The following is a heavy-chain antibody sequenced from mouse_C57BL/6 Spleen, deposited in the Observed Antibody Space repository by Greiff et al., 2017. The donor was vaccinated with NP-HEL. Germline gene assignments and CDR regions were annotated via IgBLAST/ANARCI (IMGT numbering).Heavy chain of an antibody. CDR2: IYPGSGST. D-gene: IGHD1-1*01. Sequence: QVQLQQPGAELVKPGASVKMSCKASGYTFTSYWITWVKQRPGQGLEWIGDIYPGSGSTNYNEKFKSKATLTVDTSSSTAYMQLSSLTSEDAAVYDCARLGTTVVEGMDYWGQGTSVTVSS. V-gene: IGHV1-55*01. CDR1: GYTFTSYW. J-gene: IGHJ4*01. CDR3: ARLGTTVVEGMDY.